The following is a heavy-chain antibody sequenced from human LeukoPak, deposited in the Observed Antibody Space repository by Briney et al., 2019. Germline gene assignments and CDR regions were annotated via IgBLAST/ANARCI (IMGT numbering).Heavy chain of an antibody. Sequence: SETLSLTCAVYGPSFSGYYWSWIRQPPGKGLEWIGEINHSGSTNYNPSLKSRVTISVDTSKNQFSLKLSSVTAADTAVYYCARSTSSGWYDYWGQGTLVTVSS. CDR3: ARSTSSGWYDY. CDR2: INHSGST. CDR1: GPSFSGYY. J-gene: IGHJ4*02. D-gene: IGHD6-19*01. V-gene: IGHV4-34*01.